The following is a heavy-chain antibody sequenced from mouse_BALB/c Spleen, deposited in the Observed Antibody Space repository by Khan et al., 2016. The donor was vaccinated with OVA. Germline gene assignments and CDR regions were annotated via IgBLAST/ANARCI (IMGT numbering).Heavy chain of an antibody. CDR2: ISGDSNTI. CDR3: ATSYFYGYYFDY. J-gene: IGHJ2*01. V-gene: IGHV5-17*02. CDR1: GFTFNSYG. Sequence: EVHLVESGGGLVQPGGSRKLSCAASGFTFNSYGMHWVRQAPEKGLEWVAYISGDSNTIYYTDTVKGRFTISRDNHKNTLFLQMTSLMSEDTAMYYCATSYFYGYYFDYWGPGTTLTVS. D-gene: IGHD1-1*01.